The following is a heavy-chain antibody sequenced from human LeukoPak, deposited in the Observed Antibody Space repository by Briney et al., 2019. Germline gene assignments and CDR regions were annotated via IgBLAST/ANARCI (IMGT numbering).Heavy chain of an antibody. Sequence: SETLSLTCTVSGGSISSYYWSWIRQPPGKGLEWIGYIYYSGSTNYNPSLKSRVTISVDTSKNQFSLKLSSVTAADTAVYYCARSPVRSPSWFDPWGQGTLVTVSS. J-gene: IGHJ5*02. V-gene: IGHV4-59*08. CDR3: ARSPVRSPSWFDP. CDR2: IYYSGST. CDR1: GGSISSYY. D-gene: IGHD6-6*01.